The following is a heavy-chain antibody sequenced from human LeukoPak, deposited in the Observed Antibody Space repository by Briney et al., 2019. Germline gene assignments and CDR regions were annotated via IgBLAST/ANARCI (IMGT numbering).Heavy chain of an antibody. CDR1: GFTFNSYP. CDR3: VRDYAASWSNWFDP. V-gene: IGHV3-64D*09. Sequence: PGGSLRLSCSASGFTFNSYPMHWVRQAPGKELEYVSGISSNGISTYYPDSVKGRFSISRDNSKNTLYLQMSSLRPEDTAVYYCVRDYAASWSNWFDPWGQGTLVTVSS. J-gene: IGHJ5*02. CDR2: ISSNGIST. D-gene: IGHD6-13*01.